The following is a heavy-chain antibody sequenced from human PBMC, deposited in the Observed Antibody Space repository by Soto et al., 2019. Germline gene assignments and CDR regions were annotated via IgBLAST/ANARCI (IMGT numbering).Heavy chain of an antibody. J-gene: IGHJ4*02. D-gene: IGHD3-10*01. CDR3: ASPRDYYGSGIYYFDY. CDR1: GGTFSSYA. CDR2: IIPIFGTA. Sequence: GASVKVSRKASGGTFSSYAISWVRQAPGQGLEWMGGIIPIFGTANYAQKFQGRVTITADESTSTAYMELSSLRSEDTAVYYCASPRDYYGSGIYYFDYWGQGTLVTVSS. V-gene: IGHV1-69*13.